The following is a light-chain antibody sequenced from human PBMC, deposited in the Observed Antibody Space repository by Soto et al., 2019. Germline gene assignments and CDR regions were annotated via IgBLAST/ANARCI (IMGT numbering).Light chain of an antibody. J-gene: IGLJ1*01. V-gene: IGLV2-14*03. CDR2: DVS. Sequence: QSVLTQPASVSGSPGQSITISCTGTSSDVGGYNYASWYQQHPGKAPKFMIYDVSSRPSGVSNRFSGSKSGNTASLTISGLQAEDKADYYCCSYTTSNTRQIVFGTGTKVTVL. CDR1: SSDVGGYNY. CDR3: CSYTTSNTRQIV.